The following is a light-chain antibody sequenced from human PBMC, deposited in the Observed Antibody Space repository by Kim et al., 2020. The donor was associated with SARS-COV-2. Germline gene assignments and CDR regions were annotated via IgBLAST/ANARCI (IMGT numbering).Light chain of an antibody. CDR1: QGIGSS. Sequence: AIRMTQSPSSFSASTGDTVTITCRASQGIGSSLAWYQQKPGKAPNLLIYDASTLQSGVPSRFSGSGSGTDFTLTISSLQSEDFATYYCQHYNSYPWTFGQGTKVDIK. V-gene: IGKV1-8*01. J-gene: IGKJ1*01. CDR2: DAS. CDR3: QHYNSYPWT.